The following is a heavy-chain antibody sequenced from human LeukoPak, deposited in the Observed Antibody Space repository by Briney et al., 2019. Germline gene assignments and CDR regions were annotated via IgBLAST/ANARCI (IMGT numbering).Heavy chain of an antibody. D-gene: IGHD1-1*01. CDR1: GFTLSSYW. Sequence: GGSLSLSCAASGFTLSSYWMHWVRQVPGQGLVWVSHIDGDGRITYYGDSVKGRLTISRDNAKNILHLQMNSLRAEDTAVYYCARDSPRTGPWGQGILVTVSS. V-gene: IGHV3-74*01. CDR2: IDGDGRIT. CDR3: ARDSPRTGP. J-gene: IGHJ5*02.